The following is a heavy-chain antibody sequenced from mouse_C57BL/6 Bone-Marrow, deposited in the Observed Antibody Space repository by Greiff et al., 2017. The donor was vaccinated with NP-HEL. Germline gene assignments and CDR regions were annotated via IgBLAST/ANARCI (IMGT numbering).Heavy chain of an antibody. CDR1: GFNITDDY. Sequence: EVQLQQSGAELVRPGASVKLSCTASGFNITDDYMHWVKQRPEQGLEWIGWIDPENGDTEYASKFQGKATITADTSSNTAYLQLSSQTSEDTAVYYCTVVSGYFDYWGQGTTLTVSS. CDR2: IDPENGDT. V-gene: IGHV14-4*01. D-gene: IGHD3-1*01. J-gene: IGHJ2*01. CDR3: TVVSGYFDY.